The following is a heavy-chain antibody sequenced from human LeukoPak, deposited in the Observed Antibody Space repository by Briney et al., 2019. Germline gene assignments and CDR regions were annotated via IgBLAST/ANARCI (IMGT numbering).Heavy chain of an antibody. Sequence: PSETLSLTCTVSGGSISSSSYYWGWIRQPPGKGLEWIGSIYYSGSTYYNPSLKSRVTISVDTSKNQFSLKLSSVTAADTAVYYCARAPITMIAHGAFDIWGQGTMVTVSS. CDR3: ARAPITMIAHGAFDI. CDR1: GGSISSSSYY. D-gene: IGHD3-22*01. V-gene: IGHV4-39*07. CDR2: IYYSGST. J-gene: IGHJ3*02.